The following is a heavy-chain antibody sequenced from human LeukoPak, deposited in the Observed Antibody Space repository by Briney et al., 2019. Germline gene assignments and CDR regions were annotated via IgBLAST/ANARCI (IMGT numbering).Heavy chain of an antibody. V-gene: IGHV4-39*07. CDR2: IYYSGNT. J-gene: IGHJ5*02. D-gene: IGHD6-6*01. Sequence: SETLSLTCTVSGGSISSSGSYWGWIRQPPGKGLEWIGSIYYSGNTYNPSLKSRVTISVDSSKNQFSLNLTSANAADTAVYYCARVMAARREDLNWFDPWGQGTLVTVSS. CDR3: ARVMAARREDLNWFDP. CDR1: GGSISSSGSY.